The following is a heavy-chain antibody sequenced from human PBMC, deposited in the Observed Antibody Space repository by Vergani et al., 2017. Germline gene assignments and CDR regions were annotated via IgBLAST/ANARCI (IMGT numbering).Heavy chain of an antibody. CDR1: GFTFSSYS. CDR3: ARVGYNWNYSQYYFDY. Sequence: EVQLVESGGGLVKPGGSLRLSCAASGFTFSSYSMNWVRQAPGKGLEWVSSISSSSSYIYYADSVKGRFTSSRDNAKNSLYLQMNSLRAEDTAVYYCARVGYNWNYSQYYFDYWGQGTLVTVSS. D-gene: IGHD1-7*01. V-gene: IGHV3-21*01. CDR2: ISSSSSYI. J-gene: IGHJ4*02.